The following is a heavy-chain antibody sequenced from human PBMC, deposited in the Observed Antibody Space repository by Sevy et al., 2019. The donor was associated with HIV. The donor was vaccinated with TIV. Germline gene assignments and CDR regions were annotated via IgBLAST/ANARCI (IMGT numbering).Heavy chain of an antibody. D-gene: IGHD5-12*01. CDR3: GKCTLWVYDPTNRKCGMDV. J-gene: IGHJ6*02. CDR1: GYNFINYG. CDR2: SSPFTGSP. Sequence: ASVKVSCKASGYNFINYGISWVRQAPGQGLEWVGGSSPFTGSPNYPQKLQDRVTVTTDTATNTAYMELRNLRSDDTAVYYCGKCTLWVYDPTNRKCGMDVWGQGTTVTVTS. V-gene: IGHV1-18*01.